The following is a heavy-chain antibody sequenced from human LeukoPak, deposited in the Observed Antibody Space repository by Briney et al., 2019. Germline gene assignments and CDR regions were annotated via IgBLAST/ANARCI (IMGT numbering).Heavy chain of an antibody. Sequence: GGSLRLSCAASGFTFDDYGMSWVRHAPGKGLEWVSGINWNGGSTGYADSVKGRFTISRDNAKNSPYLQMNSLRAEDTALYHCARGRFGSGSKPAWGQGTLVTVSS. D-gene: IGHD3-22*01. CDR1: GFTFDDYG. CDR3: ARGRFGSGSKPA. V-gene: IGHV3-20*01. CDR2: INWNGGST. J-gene: IGHJ5*02.